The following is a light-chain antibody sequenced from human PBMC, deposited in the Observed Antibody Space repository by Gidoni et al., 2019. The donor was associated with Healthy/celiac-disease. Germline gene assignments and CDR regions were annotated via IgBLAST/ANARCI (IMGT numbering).Light chain of an antibody. CDR2: AGS. J-gene: IGKJ1*01. V-gene: IGKV1-39*01. CDR3: QQSYSTPQVT. CDR1: QSISSY. Sequence: IQITQSPSSLSASVGDRVTITCRASQSISSYLNWYQQKPVKAPKLLIYAGSSLQSGVPSRFSGSGSGTDFTITISSLKPEDFETYYCQQSYSTPQVTFGQGTKVEIK.